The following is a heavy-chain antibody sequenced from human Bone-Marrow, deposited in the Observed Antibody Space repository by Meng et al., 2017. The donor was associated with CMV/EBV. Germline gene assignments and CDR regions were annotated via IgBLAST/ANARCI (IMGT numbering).Heavy chain of an antibody. D-gene: IGHD3-10*01. CDR3: AREGGLLWFGEPWGGPDY. CDR1: GGSFSGYY. J-gene: IGHJ4*02. CDR2: INHSGST. Sequence: GSLRLSCAVYGGSFSGYYWSWIRQPPGKGLEWIGEINHSGSTNYNPSLKSRVTISVDTSKNQFSLKLSSVTAADTAVYYCAREGGLLWFGEPWGGPDYWGQGTLVTVSS. V-gene: IGHV4-34*01.